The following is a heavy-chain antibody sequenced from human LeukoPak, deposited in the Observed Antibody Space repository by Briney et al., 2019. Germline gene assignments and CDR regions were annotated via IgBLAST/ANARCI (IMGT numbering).Heavy chain of an antibody. CDR2: ISYDGSDK. Sequence: GGSLRLSCAASGFTFSSYGMHWVRQAPGKGLEWVAVISYDGSDKYYADSVKGRLTISRDNSKNTLYLQMSSLIYEDTAVYFCAKSKTAAGFHYYDDWGQGTLVTVSS. CDR1: GFTFSSYG. V-gene: IGHV3-30*18. D-gene: IGHD6-13*01. J-gene: IGHJ4*02. CDR3: AKSKTAAGFHYYDD.